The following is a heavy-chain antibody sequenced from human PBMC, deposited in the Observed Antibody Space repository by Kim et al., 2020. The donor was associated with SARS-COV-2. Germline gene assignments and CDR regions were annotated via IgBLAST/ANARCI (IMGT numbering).Heavy chain of an antibody. J-gene: IGHJ4*02. CDR2: INPNSGGT. Sequence: ASVKVSCKASGYTFTGYYMHWVRQAPGQGLEWMGWINPNSGGTNYAQKFQGRVTMTRDTSISTAYMELSRLRSDDTAVYYCAREDRYCSGGSCYLFDYWGQGTLVTVSS. V-gene: IGHV1-2*02. CDR1: GYTFTGYY. D-gene: IGHD2-15*01. CDR3: AREDRYCSGGSCYLFDY.